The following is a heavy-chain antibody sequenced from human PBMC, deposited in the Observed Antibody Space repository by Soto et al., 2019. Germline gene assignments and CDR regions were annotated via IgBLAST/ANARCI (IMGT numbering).Heavy chain of an antibody. D-gene: IGHD3-10*01. J-gene: IGHJ4*02. CDR2: SNAGNGNT. V-gene: IGHV1-3*02. Sequence: ASVKVSCKASGYTFTSYAMHWVRQAPGQRLEWMGWSNAGNGNTKYSQEFQGRVTITRDTSASTAYMELSSLRSEDTAVYYCANGLWFGESYTPYYFDYWGQGTLVTVSS. CDR3: ANGLWFGESYTPYYFDY. CDR1: GYTFTSYA.